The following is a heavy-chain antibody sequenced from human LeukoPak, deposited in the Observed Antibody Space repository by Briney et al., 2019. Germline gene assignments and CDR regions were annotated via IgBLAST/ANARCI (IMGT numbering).Heavy chain of an antibody. V-gene: IGHV3-15*01. CDR2: IKSKTDGGTT. Sequence: GGSLRLSCAASGFTFSNAWMSWVRQAPGKGLEWVGRIKSKTDGGTTDYAAPVKGRFTISRDDSKNTLYLQMNSLKTEDTAVYYCTTALMTTVTDYYCYGMDVWGQGTTVTVSS. J-gene: IGHJ6*02. D-gene: IGHD4-17*01. CDR3: TTALMTTVTDYYCYGMDV. CDR1: GFTFSNAW.